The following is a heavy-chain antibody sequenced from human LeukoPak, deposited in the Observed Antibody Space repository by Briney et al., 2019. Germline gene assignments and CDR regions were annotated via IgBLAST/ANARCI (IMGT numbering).Heavy chain of an antibody. D-gene: IGHD6-19*01. CDR2: IYSGGST. CDR3: ARDSPPGRSSGWYGAFDI. Sequence: GGSLRLSCAAFGFTVSSNYMSWVRQAPGKGLEWVSVIYSGGSTYYADSVKGRFTISRDNSKNTLYLQMNSLRAEDTAVYYCARDSPPGRSSGWYGAFDIWGQGTMVTVSS. CDR1: GFTVSSNY. V-gene: IGHV3-53*01. J-gene: IGHJ3*02.